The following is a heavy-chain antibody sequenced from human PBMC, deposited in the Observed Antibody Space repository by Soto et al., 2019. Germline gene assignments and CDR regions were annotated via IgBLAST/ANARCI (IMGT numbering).Heavy chain of an antibody. J-gene: IGHJ4*02. CDR2: IDPRNGGT. Sequence: QVQLVQSGSDVKKPGASFTVSCKASGYIFSDYYIHWVRHAPGQGLEWMGWIDPRNGGTKYAQKFQDRLTMTTDTSTSTAFLELRRLRLDDTAVFFCARVLYRNVIHAWGQGTLVTVSS. D-gene: IGHD5-18*01. CDR1: GYIFSDYY. CDR3: ARVLYRNVIHA. V-gene: IGHV1-2*02.